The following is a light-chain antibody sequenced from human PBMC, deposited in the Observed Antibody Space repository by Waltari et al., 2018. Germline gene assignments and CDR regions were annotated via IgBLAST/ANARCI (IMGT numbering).Light chain of an antibody. CDR1: QRVDNY. J-gene: IGKJ1*01. Sequence: EIVLTQSPGTLSLSPGEGATLSCRASQRVDNYLAWYQQKPGQAPRLLIYDGSFRATGIPDRFSGSGSGPDFTLTISGLEPEDFAVYYCQQYGTSQWTFGQGTKVEIK. V-gene: IGKV3-20*01. CDR3: QQYGTSQWT. CDR2: DGS.